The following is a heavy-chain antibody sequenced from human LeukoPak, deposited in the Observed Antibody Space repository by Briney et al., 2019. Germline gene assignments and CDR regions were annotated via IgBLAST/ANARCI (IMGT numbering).Heavy chain of an antibody. J-gene: IGHJ4*02. CDR3: ARAAGDTYGYRYFFDY. Sequence: ASVKVSCKASGYTFTSYDINWVRQATGQGLEWMGWMNPNSGNTGYAQKFQGRVTMTRNTSISTAYMELSSLRSEDTAVYYCARAAGDTYGYRYFFDYWDPGTLLTVSS. V-gene: IGHV1-8*01. D-gene: IGHD5-18*01. CDR2: MNPNSGNT. CDR1: GYTFTSYD.